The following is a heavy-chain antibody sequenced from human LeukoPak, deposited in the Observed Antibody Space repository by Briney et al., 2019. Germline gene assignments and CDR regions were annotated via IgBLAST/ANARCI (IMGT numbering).Heavy chain of an antibody. J-gene: IGHJ4*02. CDR2: ISGSGDST. D-gene: IGHD6-6*01. V-gene: IGHV3-23*01. Sequence: PGGSLRLSCAASGFTFSSYAMNWVRQAPGKGLEWVSLISGSGDSTDYADSVKGRFTISRDNAKHSLYLQMNSLRAEDTAVYYCGRGGAYSSSSQVDSWGQGTLVTVSS. CDR1: GFTFSSYA. CDR3: GRGGAYSSSSQVDS.